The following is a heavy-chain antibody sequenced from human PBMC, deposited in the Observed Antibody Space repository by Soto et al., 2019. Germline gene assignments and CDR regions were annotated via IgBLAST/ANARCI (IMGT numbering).Heavy chain of an antibody. CDR1: GFTFSSYG. CDR3: AKASLYCSGGSCYDVDY. V-gene: IGHV3-30*18. Sequence: HPGGSLRLSCAASGFTFSSYGMHWVRQAPGKGLEWVAVISYDGSNKYYADSVKGRFTISRDNSKNTLYLQMNSLRAEDTAVYYCAKASLYCSGGSCYDVDYWGQGTLVTVSS. CDR2: ISYDGSNK. J-gene: IGHJ4*02. D-gene: IGHD2-15*01.